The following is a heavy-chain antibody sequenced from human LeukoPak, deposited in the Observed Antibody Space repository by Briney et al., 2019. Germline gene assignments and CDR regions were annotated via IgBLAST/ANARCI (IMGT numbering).Heavy chain of an antibody. D-gene: IGHD1-26*01. CDR3: ARGRGSGSHYYGYYMDV. Sequence: ASVKVSCKASEYTFTAYYMHWVRQAPGQGLEWMGWINPNSGGTNYAQKFQGRVTMTRDTSISTAYMELSRLRSDDTAVYYCARGRGSGSHYYGYYMDVWGKGTTVTVSS. CDR2: INPNSGGT. J-gene: IGHJ6*03. CDR1: EYTFTAYY. V-gene: IGHV1-2*02.